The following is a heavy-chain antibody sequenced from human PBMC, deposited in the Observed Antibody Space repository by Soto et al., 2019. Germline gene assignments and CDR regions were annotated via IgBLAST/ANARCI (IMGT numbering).Heavy chain of an antibody. V-gene: IGHV1-18*01. D-gene: IGHD3-16*01. CDR3: ARDHGGGIMFE. Sequence: QVQLVQSGAEVKKPGASVKVSCKASGYTFTSYNIAWVRQAPGQGLEWMGWISGHNGNRKYAQKLQGRVTMTADTCTSTAYMDLRSLRSDDTAVYYCARDHGGGIMFEWGQGTLVTVSS. CDR1: GYTFTSYN. J-gene: IGHJ4*02. CDR2: ISGHNGNR.